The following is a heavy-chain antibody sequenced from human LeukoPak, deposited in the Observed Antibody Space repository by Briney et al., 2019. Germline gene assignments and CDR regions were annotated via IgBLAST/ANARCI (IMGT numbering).Heavy chain of an antibody. CDR2: ISDTGSKT. CDR3: AGGGAGAFDF. J-gene: IGHJ3*01. Sequence: GGSLRLSCAAPGFTFSSHAMSWVRQAPGKGLEWVSAISDTGSKTYYADSVKGRFTISTDNSKNTLFLQMNSLRVEDTAVYYCAGGGAGAFDFWGQGTMVTVSS. CDR1: GFTFSSHA. V-gene: IGHV3-23*01. D-gene: IGHD3-10*01.